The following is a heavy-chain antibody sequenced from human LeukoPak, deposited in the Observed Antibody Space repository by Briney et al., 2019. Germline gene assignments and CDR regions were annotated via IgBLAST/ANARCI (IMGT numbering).Heavy chain of an antibody. CDR1: GFTFSSYA. Sequence: PGRSLRLSCAASGFTFSSYAMNWVRRAPGKGLEWVSVISDSGGSTYYTDSVKGRFTVSRDNSKNTLYLQMNSLRGEDTAVYYCARDRSIWAVTPSYGMDVWGQGTTVTVSS. J-gene: IGHJ6*02. CDR2: ISDSGGST. V-gene: IGHV3-23*01. CDR3: ARDRSIWAVTPSYGMDV. D-gene: IGHD2-21*01.